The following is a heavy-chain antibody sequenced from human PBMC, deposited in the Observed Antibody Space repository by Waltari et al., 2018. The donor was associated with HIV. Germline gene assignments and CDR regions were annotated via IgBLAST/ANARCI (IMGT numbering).Heavy chain of an antibody. D-gene: IGHD3-10*01. CDR2: IYYNGGT. V-gene: IGHV4-59*01. CDR3: ARDFYGSGIGLSRGRRYFDP. Sequence: QVQLQESGPGLVKPSETLSLTCTVSGGSFSTYYWSWIRQPPGKGLEWMGYIYYNGGTKYNPSLKNRVTMTIDTSKTQFSLELSSVTTADTAIYYCARDFYGSGIGLSRGRRYFDPWGQRALVTVSS. J-gene: IGHJ5*02. CDR1: GGSFSTYY.